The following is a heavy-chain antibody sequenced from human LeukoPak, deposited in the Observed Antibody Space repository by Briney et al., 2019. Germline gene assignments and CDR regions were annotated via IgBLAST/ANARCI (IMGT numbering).Heavy chain of an antibody. CDR1: GGSISSHY. J-gene: IGHJ6*03. D-gene: IGHD3/OR15-3a*01. Sequence: SETLSLTCTVSGGSISSHYWSWIRQPAGKGLEWIGHMYISGCTDYNPSLKSRVTMSVETSKNQFSLKLSSVTAADTAVYYCAREVRTGYWPHVHYYYYMDVWGKGTTVTVSS. CDR2: MYISGCT. V-gene: IGHV4-4*07. CDR3: AREVRTGYWPHVHYYYYMDV.